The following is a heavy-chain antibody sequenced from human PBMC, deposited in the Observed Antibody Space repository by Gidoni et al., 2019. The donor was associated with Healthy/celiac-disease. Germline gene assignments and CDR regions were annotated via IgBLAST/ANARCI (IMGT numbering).Heavy chain of an antibody. CDR2: IYSGGST. D-gene: IGHD3-10*01. CDR3: ARDPDYYGSGSYYDAFDI. CDR1: GFTVSSNY. V-gene: IGHV3-53*01. Sequence: EVQLVESGGGLIQPGWSLRLSCAASGFTVSSNYMSWVRQAPGKGLEWVSVIYSGGSTYYADSVKGRFTISRDNSKNTLYLQMNSLRAEDTAVYYCARDPDYYGSGSYYDAFDIWGQGTMVTVSS. J-gene: IGHJ3*02.